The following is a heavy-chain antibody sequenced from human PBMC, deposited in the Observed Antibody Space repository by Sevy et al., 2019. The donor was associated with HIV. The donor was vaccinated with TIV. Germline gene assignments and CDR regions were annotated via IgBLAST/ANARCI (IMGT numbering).Heavy chain of an antibody. D-gene: IGHD6-25*01. Sequence: GGSLRLSCAASGFTFSSYSMNWVRQAPGKGLEWVSSISSSSSYIYYADSVKGRFTISRDNAKNSLYLQMNSLRAEDTAVYYCARDLGPMGGHRYFDYWGQGTLVTVSS. CDR1: GFTFSSYS. V-gene: IGHV3-21*01. J-gene: IGHJ4*02. CDR2: ISSSSSYI. CDR3: ARDLGPMGGHRYFDY.